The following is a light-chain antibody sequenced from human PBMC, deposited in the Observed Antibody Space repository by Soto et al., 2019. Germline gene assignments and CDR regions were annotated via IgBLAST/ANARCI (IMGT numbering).Light chain of an antibody. J-gene: IGKJ1*01. CDR1: QSVSNS. CDR3: LQYNSWPRT. V-gene: IGKV3-15*01. CDR2: GAS. Sequence: EIVMTQSPATLSVSPGERATLSCRASQSVSNSLAWYQQKPGQAPRLLIFGASTRAIGIPAIFSGSGSGTEFTLTISSLQSEDFALYYCLQYNSWPRTFGQGTKVEIK.